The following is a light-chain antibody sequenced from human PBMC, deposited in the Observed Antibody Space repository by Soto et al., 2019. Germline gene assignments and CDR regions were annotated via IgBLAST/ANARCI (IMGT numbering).Light chain of an antibody. Sequence: QSLLTQPASVSGSPGQSITISCTGTSSDVGGYDYVSWYQLHPGKAPKLMVFEVSNRPSGVSYRFSGSKSGNTASLTIPGLQAEDEADYFCSSYSISTAYLFGTGTKVTVL. J-gene: IGLJ1*01. CDR2: EVS. V-gene: IGLV2-14*01. CDR3: SSYSISTAYL. CDR1: SSDVGGYDY.